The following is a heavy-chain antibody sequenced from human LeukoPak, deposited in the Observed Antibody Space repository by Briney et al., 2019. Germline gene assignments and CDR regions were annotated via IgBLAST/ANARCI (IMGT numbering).Heavy chain of an antibody. J-gene: IGHJ4*02. Sequence: GGSLRLSCAASGFTFSSYSMNWVLQAPGKGLEWVSSISSSSSYIYYADSVKGRFTISRDNAKNSLYLQMNSLRAEDTAVYYCAREPALYYFDYWGQGTLVTASS. CDR1: GFTFSSYS. D-gene: IGHD2-2*01. V-gene: IGHV3-21*01. CDR2: ISSSSSYI. CDR3: AREPALYYFDY.